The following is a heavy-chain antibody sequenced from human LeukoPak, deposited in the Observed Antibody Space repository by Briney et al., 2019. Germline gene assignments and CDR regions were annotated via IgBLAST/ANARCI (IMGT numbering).Heavy chain of an antibody. Sequence: PSETLSLTCTVSGGSISSSSYYWGWIRQPPGKGLEWIGSIYYSGSTYYNPSLKSRVTISVDTSKNQFSLKLSSVTAADTAVYYCARGRAVAGNTDYWGQGTLVTVSS. CDR1: GGSISSSSYY. V-gene: IGHV4-39*07. J-gene: IGHJ4*02. CDR2: IYYSGST. D-gene: IGHD6-19*01. CDR3: ARGRAVAGNTDY.